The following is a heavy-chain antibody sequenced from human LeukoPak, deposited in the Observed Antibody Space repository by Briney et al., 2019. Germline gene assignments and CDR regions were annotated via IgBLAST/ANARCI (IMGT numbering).Heavy chain of an antibody. CDR1: GGSFSGYY. D-gene: IGHD3-22*01. V-gene: IGHV4-38-2*02. CDR3: ARDHPDYYDSSGYDY. J-gene: IGHJ4*02. CDR2: IYHSGST. Sequence: SETLSLTCAVYGGSFSGYYWGWIRQPPGKGLEWIGSIYHSGSTYYNPSLKSRVTISVDTSKNQFSLKLSSVTAADTAVYYCARDHPDYYDSSGYDYWGQGTLVTVSS.